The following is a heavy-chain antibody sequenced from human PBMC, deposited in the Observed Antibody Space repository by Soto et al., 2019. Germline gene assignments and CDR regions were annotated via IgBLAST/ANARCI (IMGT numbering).Heavy chain of an antibody. CDR1: GFTFSSYA. D-gene: IGHD4-17*01. Sequence: EVQLLESGGGLVQPGGSLRLSCAASGFTFSSYAMSWVRQAPGKGLEWVSAISGSGDSTYYADSVKGRFTISRDNSKNTPYLQMNSLRAGDTAVYYCAKRTVGWYFDLWGRGTLVTVSS. V-gene: IGHV3-23*01. J-gene: IGHJ2*01. CDR2: ISGSGDST. CDR3: AKRTVGWYFDL.